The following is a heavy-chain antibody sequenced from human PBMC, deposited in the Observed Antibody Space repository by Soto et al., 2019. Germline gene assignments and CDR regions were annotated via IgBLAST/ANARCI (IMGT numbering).Heavy chain of an antibody. V-gene: IGHV4-61*01. CDR1: GGSVRSGSYY. D-gene: IGHD3-10*01. J-gene: IGHJ4*02. Sequence: SETLSLTCTVSGGSVRSGSYYWSWIRQPPGKGLEWIGYIYYSGSTNYNPSLKSRVTISVDTSKNQFSLKLSSVTAADTAVYYCASSRTSGITMVRGPLCDWGQGTLVTVSS. CDR2: IYYSGST. CDR3: ASSRTSGITMVRGPLCD.